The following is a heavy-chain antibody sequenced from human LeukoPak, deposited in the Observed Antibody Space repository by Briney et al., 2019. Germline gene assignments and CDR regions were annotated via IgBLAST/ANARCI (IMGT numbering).Heavy chain of an antibody. Sequence: ASVKVSCKASGYTFTGYYMHWVRQAPGQGLGWMGWINPNSGGTNYAQKFQGRVTMTRDTSISTAYMELSRLRSDDTAVYYCAREPSIAVAGTDYWGQGTLVTVSS. CDR3: AREPSIAVAGTDY. V-gene: IGHV1-2*02. CDR2: INPNSGGT. CDR1: GYTFTGYY. D-gene: IGHD6-19*01. J-gene: IGHJ4*02.